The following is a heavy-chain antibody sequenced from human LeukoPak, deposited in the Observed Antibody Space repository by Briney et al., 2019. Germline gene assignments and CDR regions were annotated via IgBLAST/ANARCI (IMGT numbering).Heavy chain of an antibody. V-gene: IGHV3-21*01. D-gene: IGHD3-22*01. Sequence: GGSLRLSCAASGFTFSSYSMNWVRQAPGKGLEWVSSISSSSSYIYYADSVKGRFTISRDNTKNPLFLQMNNLRAEDTAVYYCARRGYYYDSSGYYSYEGRDYWGQGTLVTVSS. CDR2: ISSSSSYI. J-gene: IGHJ4*02. CDR3: ARRGYYYDSSGYYSYEGRDY. CDR1: GFTFSSYS.